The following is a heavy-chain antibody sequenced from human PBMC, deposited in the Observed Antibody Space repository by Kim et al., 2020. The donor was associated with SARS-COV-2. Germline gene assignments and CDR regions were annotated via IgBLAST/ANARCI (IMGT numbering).Heavy chain of an antibody. D-gene: IGHD6-13*01. CDR1: GFTFSSYA. V-gene: IGHV3-23*01. Sequence: GGSLRLSCAASGFTFSSYAMSWVRQAPGKGLEWVPAISGSGGSTYYADSVKGRFTISRDNSKNTLYLQMNSLRAEDTAVYYCAKETTAGTRSLTPLFDYWGQGTLITVSS. J-gene: IGHJ4*02. CDR2: ISGSGGST. CDR3: AKETTAGTRSLTPLFDY.